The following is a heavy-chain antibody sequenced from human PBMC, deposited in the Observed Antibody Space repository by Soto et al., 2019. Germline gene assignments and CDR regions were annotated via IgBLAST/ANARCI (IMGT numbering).Heavy chain of an antibody. CDR2: LSHDGNKK. Sequence: PGGSLRLSCEASGFNFNNYDFHWVRQTPGKGLEWVAFLSHDGNKKYYADSVKGRFTVSRDNSKNTLYLQMDSLKPEDTAMFYCARDLMDGQKQLLLLDYWGQGTLVTVSS. CDR3: ARDLMDGQKQLLLLDY. CDR1: GFNFNNYD. V-gene: IGHV3-30*03. J-gene: IGHJ4*02. D-gene: IGHD1-1*01.